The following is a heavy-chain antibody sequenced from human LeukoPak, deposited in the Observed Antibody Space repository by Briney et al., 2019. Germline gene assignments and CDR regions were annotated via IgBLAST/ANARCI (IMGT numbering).Heavy chain of an antibody. CDR1: GFTFSSYN. D-gene: IGHD3-22*01. CDR2: ISSSSSYT. Sequence: GGSLRLSCAGSGFTFSSYNMYWVRQAPGKGLEWVASISSSSSYTFYADSLKGRITVSRDNARNSVYLKMNSLRVEDTALYYCARGSSGAGYYFDYWGLGTLVTVSS. J-gene: IGHJ4*02. V-gene: IGHV3-21*01. CDR3: ARGSSGAGYYFDY.